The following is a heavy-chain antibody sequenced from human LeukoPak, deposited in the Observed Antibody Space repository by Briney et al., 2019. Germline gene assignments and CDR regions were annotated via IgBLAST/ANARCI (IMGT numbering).Heavy chain of an antibody. CDR2: INPNSGGT. CDR1: GYTFTGYY. V-gene: IGHV1-2*02. J-gene: IGHJ6*03. D-gene: IGHD3-9*01. CDR3: ARAQLLGGLVAYYYMDV. Sequence: ASVKVSCKASGYTFTGYYMHWVRQAPGQGLKWMGWINPNSGGTNYAQKFQGRVTMTRDTSISTAYMELSRLRSDDTAVYYCARAQLLGGLVAYYYMDVWGKGTTVTVSS.